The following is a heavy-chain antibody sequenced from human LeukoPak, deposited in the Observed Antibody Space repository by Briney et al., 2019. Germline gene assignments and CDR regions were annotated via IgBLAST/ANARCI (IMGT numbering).Heavy chain of an antibody. D-gene: IGHD3-3*01. CDR1: GFTFSSYA. CDR3: ARDLGYDFWSGWDDAFDI. CDR2: ISYDGSNK. Sequence: GGSLRLSCAASGFTFSSYAMHWVRQAPGKGLEWVAGISYDGSNKYYADSVKGRFTISRDNSKNTLYLQMNSLRAEDTAVYYCARDLGYDFWSGWDDAFDIWGQGTMVTVSS. V-gene: IGHV3-30-3*01. J-gene: IGHJ3*02.